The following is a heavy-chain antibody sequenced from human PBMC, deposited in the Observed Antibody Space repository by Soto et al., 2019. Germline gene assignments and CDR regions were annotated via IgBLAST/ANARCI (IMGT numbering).Heavy chain of an antibody. CDR1: GGSISSGDYY. J-gene: IGHJ6*02. V-gene: IGHV4-30-4*01. Sequence: PSETLSLTCTVSGGSISSGDYYWSWIRQPPGKGLEWIGYIYYSGSTYYNPSLKSRVTISVDTSKNQFSLKLSSVTAADTAVYYCARDRRLNYYGSGSSDYYYGMDVWGQGTTVTVS. D-gene: IGHD3-10*01. CDR2: IYYSGST. CDR3: ARDRRLNYYGSGSSDYYYGMDV.